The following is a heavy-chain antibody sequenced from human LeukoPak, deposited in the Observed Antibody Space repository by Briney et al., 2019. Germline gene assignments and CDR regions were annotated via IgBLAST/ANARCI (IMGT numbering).Heavy chain of an antibody. CDR2: ISGSGGST. CDR3: AKGGLNYYDSSGPII. J-gene: IGHJ4*02. D-gene: IGHD3-22*01. Sequence: GGSLRLSCAASGFTFRSYGMSWVRQAPGKGLEWVSTISGSGGSTYYADSVKGRFTISRDNSKNTLYLQMSSLRAEDTAVYYCAKGGLNYYDSSGPIIWGQGTLVTVSS. CDR1: GFTFRSYG. V-gene: IGHV3-23*01.